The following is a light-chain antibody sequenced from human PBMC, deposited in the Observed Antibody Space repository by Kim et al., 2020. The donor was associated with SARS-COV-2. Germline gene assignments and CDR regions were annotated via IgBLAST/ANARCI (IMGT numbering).Light chain of an antibody. V-gene: IGLV2-11*01. CDR3: CSYAGTYTWV. Sequence: QSALTQPRSVYGSPGQSITISCTGTSSDVGGYNYVAWYQLHPGKTPKLMIYDVIKRPSGVPDRFSASKSGNTASLTISSLRAEDEADYYCCSYAGTYTWVFGGGTQLTVL. CDR2: DVI. CDR1: SSDVGGYNY. J-gene: IGLJ3*02.